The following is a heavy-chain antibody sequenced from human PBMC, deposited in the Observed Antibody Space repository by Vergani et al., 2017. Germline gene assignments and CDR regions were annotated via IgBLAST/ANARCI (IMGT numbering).Heavy chain of an antibody. CDR1: GYSISSGYY. Sequence: QVQLQESGPGLVKPSETLSLTCAVSGYSISSGYYWGWIRQPPGKGLEWIGSIYHSGSTYYNPSLKSRVTISVDTSKNQFSLKLSSVTAADTAVYYCARDFFGESHPDSNNWFDPWGQGTLVTVSS. V-gene: IGHV4-38-2*02. CDR3: ARDFFGESHPDSNNWFDP. J-gene: IGHJ5*02. D-gene: IGHD3-3*01. CDR2: IYHSGST.